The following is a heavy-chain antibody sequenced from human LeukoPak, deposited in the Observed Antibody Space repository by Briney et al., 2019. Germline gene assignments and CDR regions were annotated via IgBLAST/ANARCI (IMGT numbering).Heavy chain of an antibody. CDR2: ISSSSSYI. CDR3: VRTLVVTAIFDY. J-gene: IGHJ4*02. V-gene: IGHV3-21*01. Sequence: GGSLRLSCAASGFTFSSYSMNWVRQAPGKGLEWVSSISSSSSYIYYADSVKGRFTISRDNAKNSLYLQMNSLRAEDTAVYYCVRTLVVTAIFDYWGQGTLVTVSS. CDR1: GFTFSSYS. D-gene: IGHD2-21*02.